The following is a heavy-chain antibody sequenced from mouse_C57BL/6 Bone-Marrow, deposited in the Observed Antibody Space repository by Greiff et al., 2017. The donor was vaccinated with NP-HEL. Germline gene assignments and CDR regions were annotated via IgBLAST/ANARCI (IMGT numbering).Heavy chain of an antibody. J-gene: IGHJ3*01. Sequence: QVTLKESGPGILQPSQTLSLTCSFSGFSLSTFGIGVGWIRQPSGKGLEWLAHIWWDDDKYYNPALKSRLTISKDTSKNQVFLKIANVDTADTATYYCARIAYYYGSSYGWFAYWGQGTLVTVSA. V-gene: IGHV8-8*01. CDR3: ARIAYYYGSSYGWFAY. CDR1: GFSLSTFGIG. D-gene: IGHD1-1*01. CDR2: IWWDDDK.